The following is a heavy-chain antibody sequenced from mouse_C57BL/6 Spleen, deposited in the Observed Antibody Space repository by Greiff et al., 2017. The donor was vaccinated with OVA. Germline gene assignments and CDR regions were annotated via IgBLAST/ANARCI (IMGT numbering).Heavy chain of an antibody. CDR1: GYTFTSYW. CDR2: IDPSDSYT. D-gene: IGHD1-1*01. V-gene: IGHV1-69*01. CDR3: ARSDYYGSSPGWFAY. J-gene: IGHJ3*01. Sequence: VQLQQPGAELVMPGASVKLSCKASGYTFTSYWMHWVKQRPGQGLEWIGEIDPSDSYTNYNQKFKGKSTLTVDKSSSTAYMQLSSLTSEDSAVYYCARSDYYGSSPGWFAYWGQGTLVTVSA.